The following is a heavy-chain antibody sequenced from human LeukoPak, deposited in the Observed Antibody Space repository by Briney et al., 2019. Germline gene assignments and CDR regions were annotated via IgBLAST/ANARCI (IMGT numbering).Heavy chain of an antibody. D-gene: IGHD6-13*01. Sequence: SETLSLTCTVSGGSISSYYWSWIRQPPGKGLEWIGYIYYSGSTNYNPSLKSRVTISVDTSKNQFSLKLSSVTAADTAVYYCARGLLSHSSSQGDYWGQGTLVTVSS. J-gene: IGHJ4*02. CDR2: IYYSGST. V-gene: IGHV4-59*12. CDR3: ARGLLSHSSSQGDY. CDR1: GGSISSYY.